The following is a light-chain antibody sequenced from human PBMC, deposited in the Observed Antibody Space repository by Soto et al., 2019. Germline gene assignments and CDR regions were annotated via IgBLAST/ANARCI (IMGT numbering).Light chain of an antibody. J-gene: IGKJ5*01. CDR3: QQTYSTTRIT. CDR1: QSISSY. V-gene: IGKV1-39*01. CDR2: VAS. Sequence: DIQMTQSPSSLSASVGDRVTITFRASQSISSYLNWYQQKPGKAPKLLIYVASSLQSGVPSRFSGSGSGTDFTLNTRRLQPEDFATYYCQQTYSTTRITFGQGTRLEIK.